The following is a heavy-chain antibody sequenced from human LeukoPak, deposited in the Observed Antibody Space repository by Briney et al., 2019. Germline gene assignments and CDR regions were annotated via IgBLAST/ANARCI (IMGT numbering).Heavy chain of an antibody. CDR3: TTRGYSSGWYY. Sequence: PGGALRLSCAASGFTFSNAWMSWVRQAPGKGLEWVGRIKSKTDGGTTDYAAPVKGIFTISRDDSKNTLYLQMNSLKTEDTAVYYCTTRGYSSGWYYWGQGTLVTVSS. J-gene: IGHJ4*02. CDR2: IKSKTDGGTT. D-gene: IGHD6-19*01. CDR1: GFTFSNAW. V-gene: IGHV3-15*01.